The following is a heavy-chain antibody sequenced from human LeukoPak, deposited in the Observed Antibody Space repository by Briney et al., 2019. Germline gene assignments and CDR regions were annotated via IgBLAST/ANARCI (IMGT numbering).Heavy chain of an antibody. J-gene: IGHJ4*02. CDR1: GFTFSSYS. V-gene: IGHV3-21*01. CDR3: ARNRKHSRSWWNDY. CDR2: ISSSSSYI. Sequence: GGSLRLSCAAFGFTFSSYSMNWVRQAPGKGLEWVSSISSSSSYIYYADSVKGRFTISRDNAKNSLYLQMNSLRAEDTAVYYCARNRKHSRSWWNDYWGQGTLVTVSS. D-gene: IGHD1-26*01.